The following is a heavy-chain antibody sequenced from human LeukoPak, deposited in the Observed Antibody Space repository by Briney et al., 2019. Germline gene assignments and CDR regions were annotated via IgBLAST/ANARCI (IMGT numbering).Heavy chain of an antibody. CDR3: ARDNKLWFGELLSFNWFDP. D-gene: IGHD3-10*01. V-gene: IGHV4-34*01. J-gene: IGHJ5*02. CDR2: INHSGST. CDR1: GGSFSGYY. Sequence: KASETLSLTCAVYGGSFSGYYWSWIRQPPGKGLEWIGEINHSGSTNYNPSLKSRVTISVDTSKNQFSLKLSSVTAADTAVYYCARDNKLWFGELLSFNWFDPWGQGTLVTVSS.